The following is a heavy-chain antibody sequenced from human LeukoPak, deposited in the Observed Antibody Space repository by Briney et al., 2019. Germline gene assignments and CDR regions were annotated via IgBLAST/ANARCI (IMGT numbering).Heavy chain of an antibody. V-gene: IGHV3-23*01. CDR2: ISGSGGNT. Sequence: GGSLRLACAASGFTFSSYGMSWVRQAPGKGLEWVSSISGSGGNTYYADSVKGRFTISRDNSKNTLFLHMNSLRAEDTAVYYCAKALGGYHFDYWGQGTLVTVSS. D-gene: IGHD3-16*01. CDR3: AKALGGYHFDY. J-gene: IGHJ4*02. CDR1: GFTFSSYG.